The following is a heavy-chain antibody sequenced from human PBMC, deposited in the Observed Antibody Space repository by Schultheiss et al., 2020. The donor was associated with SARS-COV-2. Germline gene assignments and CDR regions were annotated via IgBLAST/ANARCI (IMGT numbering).Heavy chain of an antibody. V-gene: IGHV4-39*07. Sequence: SQTLSLTCTVSGGSVSSGSYYWSWIRQPPGKGLEWIGEINHSGSTNYNPSLKSRVTISVDTSKNQFSLKLSSVTAADTAVYYCASLPIPEIPGDYANDAFDIWGQGTMVTVSS. J-gene: IGHJ3*02. D-gene: IGHD4-17*01. CDR2: INHSGST. CDR1: GGSVSSGSYY. CDR3: ASLPIPEIPGDYANDAFDI.